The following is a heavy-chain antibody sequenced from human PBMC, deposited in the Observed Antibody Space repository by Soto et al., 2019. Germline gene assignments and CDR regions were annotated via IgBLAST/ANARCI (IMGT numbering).Heavy chain of an antibody. Sequence: TSETLSLTCAVSGGSISSGGYSWSWIRQPPGKGLEWIGYIYHSGSTYYNPSLKSRVTISVDRSKNQFSLKLSSVTAADTAVYYCASSYYGDYAIDYWGQGTLVTVS. CDR3: ASSYYGDYAIDY. CDR2: IYHSGST. D-gene: IGHD4-17*01. CDR1: GGSISSGGYS. J-gene: IGHJ4*02. V-gene: IGHV4-30-2*01.